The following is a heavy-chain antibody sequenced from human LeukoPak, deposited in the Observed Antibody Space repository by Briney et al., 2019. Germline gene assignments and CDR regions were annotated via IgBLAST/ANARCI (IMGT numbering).Heavy chain of an antibody. Sequence: EGSLKLSCAASGFTVSSNYMSWVRQAPGKGLEWVSVIYSGGSTYYADSVKGRFTISRHNSKNTLYLQMNSLRAEDTAVYYCARLGGKLERSLDYWGQGTLVTVSS. D-gene: IGHD1-1*01. CDR2: IYSGGST. V-gene: IGHV3-53*04. CDR1: GFTVSSNY. CDR3: ARLGGKLERSLDY. J-gene: IGHJ4*02.